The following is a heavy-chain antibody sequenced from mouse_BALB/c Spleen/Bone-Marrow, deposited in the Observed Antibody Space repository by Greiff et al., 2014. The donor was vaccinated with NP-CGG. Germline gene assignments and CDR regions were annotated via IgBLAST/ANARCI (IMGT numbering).Heavy chain of an antibody. Sequence: VKLQESGPGLVAPSQSLSITCTVSGFSLTSYGVHWVRQPPGKGLEWLGVIWAGGSTNYNSALMSRLSISKDNSKSQVFLKMNSLQTDDAAMYCCARVYLWYFDVWGPGTTVTVSA. J-gene: IGHJ1*01. CDR3: ARVYLWYFDV. CDR2: IWAGGST. D-gene: IGHD2-3*01. V-gene: IGHV2-9*02. CDR1: GFSLTSYG.